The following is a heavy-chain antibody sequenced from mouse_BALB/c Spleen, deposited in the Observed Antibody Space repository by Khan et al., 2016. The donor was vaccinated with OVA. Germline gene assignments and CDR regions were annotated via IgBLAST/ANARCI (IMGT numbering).Heavy chain of an antibody. V-gene: IGHV9-4*02. J-gene: IGHJ4*01. D-gene: IGHD2-14*01. CDR2: INTHSGVP. CDR3: ARGGAAYYRNDGGAMDY. CDR1: GYTFTTAG. Sequence: VQLVESGPELKKPGETVRISCKASGYTFTTAGIQWVQKMPGKGLKWIGWINTHSGVPKYAEDFKGRFAFSLETSASTAYLQITNLKNEETTTDFCARGGAAYYRNDGGAMDYWGQGTSGTGSS.